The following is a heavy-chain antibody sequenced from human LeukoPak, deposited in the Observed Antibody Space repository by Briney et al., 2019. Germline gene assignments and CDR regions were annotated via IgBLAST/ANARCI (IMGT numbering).Heavy chain of an antibody. J-gene: IGHJ4*02. V-gene: IGHV4-59*08. CDR2: IYYSGST. CDR1: GGSISSYY. D-gene: IGHD2-2*02. Sequence: SETLSLTCTVSGGSISSYYWSWIRQPPGKGLEWIGYIYYSGSTKYNPSLKSRVTISVDTSKNQFSLKLSSVTAADTAVYYCARSPIPADFDYWGQGTLVTVSS. CDR3: ARSPIPADFDY.